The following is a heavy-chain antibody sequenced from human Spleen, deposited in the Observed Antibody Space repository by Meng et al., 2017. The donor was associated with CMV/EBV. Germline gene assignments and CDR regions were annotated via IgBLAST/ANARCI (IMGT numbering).Heavy chain of an antibody. D-gene: IGHD4-11*01. V-gene: IGHV1-2*02. Sequence: ASVKVSCKASGYTFTGYYMHWVRQAPGQGLEWMGWINPNSGGTNYAQKFQGRVTMTRDTSISTAYMELSRLSSVTAADTAVYYCARAISTVITYDHYYYYYGMDVWGQGTTVTVSS. CDR2: INPNSGGT. CDR1: GYTFTGYY. J-gene: IGHJ6*02. CDR3: ARAISTVITYDHYYYYYGMDV.